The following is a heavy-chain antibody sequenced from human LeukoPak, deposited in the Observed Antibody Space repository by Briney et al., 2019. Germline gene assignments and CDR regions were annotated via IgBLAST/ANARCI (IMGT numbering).Heavy chain of an antibody. CDR3: ARDQQYYDFWSGLLPYYYYYGMDV. Sequence: GASVKVSCKSSGYTFTSYGIIWVRQAPGQGLEWMGWISAYNGNTNYAQKLQGRVTMTTDTSTSTAYMELRSLRSDDTAVYYCARDQQYYDFWSGLLPYYYYYGMDVWGQGTTVTVSS. V-gene: IGHV1-18*01. J-gene: IGHJ6*02. D-gene: IGHD3-3*01. CDR1: GYTFTSYG. CDR2: ISAYNGNT.